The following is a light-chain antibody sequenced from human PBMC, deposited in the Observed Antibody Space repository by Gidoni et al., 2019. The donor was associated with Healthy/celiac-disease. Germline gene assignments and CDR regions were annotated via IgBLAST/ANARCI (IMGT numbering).Light chain of an antibody. V-gene: IGKV3-20*01. CDR1: QSVRSSY. CDR2: GPP. Sequence: ESVLPQSPGTLSLSQGERSTLSSRASQSVRSSYLAWYQQKPGQAPRLPIHGPPSRHTGIPDRFSGGGSGTAFTLTVSRLEPEDFAVYYCQQYGSSPGTFGPGTKVEIK. J-gene: IGKJ1*01. CDR3: QQYGSSPGT.